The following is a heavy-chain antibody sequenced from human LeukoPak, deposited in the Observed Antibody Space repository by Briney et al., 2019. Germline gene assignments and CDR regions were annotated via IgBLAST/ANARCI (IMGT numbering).Heavy chain of an antibody. CDR3: ARKEPRWYFDL. CDR2: INHSGST. Sequence: SETLSLTCAVYGGSFSGYYWSWIRQPPGKGLEWIGEINHSGSTNYNPSLKSRVTISVDTSKNQFSLKLSSVTAADTAVYYCARKEPRWYFDLWGRGTLVTVSS. J-gene: IGHJ2*01. V-gene: IGHV4-34*01. CDR1: GGSFSGYY. D-gene: IGHD1-14*01.